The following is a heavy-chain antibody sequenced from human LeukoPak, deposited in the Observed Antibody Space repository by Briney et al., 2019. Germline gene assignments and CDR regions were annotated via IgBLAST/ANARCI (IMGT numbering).Heavy chain of an antibody. CDR1: GFTFSSYA. D-gene: IGHD4-11*01. J-gene: IGHJ5*02. Sequence: GGSLRLSCAASGFTFSSYAMSWVRQAPGKGLEWVSAISGSGGSTYYADSVKGRFTISRDNSKNTLYQQMNSLRAEDTAVYYCAKDQWDYSKGWFDPWGQGTLVTVSS. CDR3: AKDQWDYSKGWFDP. CDR2: ISGSGGST. V-gene: IGHV3-23*01.